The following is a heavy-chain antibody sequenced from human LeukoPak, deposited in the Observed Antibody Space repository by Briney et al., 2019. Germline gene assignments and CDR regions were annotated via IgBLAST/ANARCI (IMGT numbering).Heavy chain of an antibody. CDR2: ISGDNGNT. CDR3: AGAGAAVTTHFDL. CDR1: GYTFISYG. J-gene: IGHJ4*02. V-gene: IGHV1-18*01. Sequence: ASVKVSCKASGYTFISYGISWVRQAPGQGLEWMGWISGDNGNTNYAQKLQGRVTMTTDTSTSSAYMELRSLRSDDTAVYYCAGAGAAVTTHFDLWGQGTLVTVSS. D-gene: IGHD4-17*01.